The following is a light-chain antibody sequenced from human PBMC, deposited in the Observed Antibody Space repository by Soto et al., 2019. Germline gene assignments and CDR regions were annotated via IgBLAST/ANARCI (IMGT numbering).Light chain of an antibody. CDR2: DAS. Sequence: EFVLTQSPGTLSLSPVERATLSCRASQTVRNNYLAWYQQKPGQAPRLLIYDASSRATGIPDRFSGSGSGTDFTLTISRLEPEDFAVYYCQLYGSSRTFGQGTKVDIK. V-gene: IGKV3-20*01. CDR1: QTVRNNY. CDR3: QLYGSSRT. J-gene: IGKJ1*01.